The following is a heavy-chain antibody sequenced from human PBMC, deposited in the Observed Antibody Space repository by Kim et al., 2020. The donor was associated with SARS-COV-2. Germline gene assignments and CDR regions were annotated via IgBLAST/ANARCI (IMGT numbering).Heavy chain of an antibody. D-gene: IGHD2-8*01. CDR2: ISYDGSNK. V-gene: IGHV3-30-3*01. Sequence: GGSLRLSCAASGFTFSSYAMHWVRQAPGKGLEWVAVISYDGSNKYYADSVKGRFTISRDNSKNTLYLQMNSLRAEDTAVYYCAREQIVLMVYATIDYWGQGTLVTVSS. CDR3: AREQIVLMVYATIDY. J-gene: IGHJ4*02. CDR1: GFTFSSYA.